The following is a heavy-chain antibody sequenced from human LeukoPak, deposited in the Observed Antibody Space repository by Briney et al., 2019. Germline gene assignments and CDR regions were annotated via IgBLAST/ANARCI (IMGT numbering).Heavy chain of an antibody. D-gene: IGHD2-2*01. CDR1: GASISHYY. CDR3: ARTPCSRASCYDGRGNAFDV. Sequence: SETLSLTCAASGASISHYYWSWIRQPPGKGPEWIGYIYGNGTTYYNPSLMSRVTMSVDTSRRHFSLILRSVTAADTAVYYGARTPCSRASCYDGRGNAFDVWGRGTGVTVS. V-gene: IGHV4-4*09. J-gene: IGHJ3*01. CDR2: IYGNGTT.